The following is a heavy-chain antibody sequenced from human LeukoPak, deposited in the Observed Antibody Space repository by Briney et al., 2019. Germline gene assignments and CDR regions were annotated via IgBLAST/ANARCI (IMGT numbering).Heavy chain of an antibody. J-gene: IGHJ4*02. CDR2: IIPIFGTA. CDR1: GGTFSSYA. D-gene: IGHD4-23*01. Sequence: SVKVSCKASGGTFSSYAISWVRQAPGQGLEWMGGIIPIFGTANYAQKFQGRVTITADESTSTAYMELSSLRSEDTAVYYCARDRTVVTNYFDYWGQGTLATVSS. CDR3: ARDRTVVTNYFDY. V-gene: IGHV1-69*13.